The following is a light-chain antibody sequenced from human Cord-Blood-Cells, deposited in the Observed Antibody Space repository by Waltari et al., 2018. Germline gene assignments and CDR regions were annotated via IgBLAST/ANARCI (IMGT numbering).Light chain of an antibody. CDR1: SSDVGGYNY. Sequence: QSALTQPRSVSGSPGQSVTISCTGTSSDVGGYNYVSWYQQHPGKAPQLMIYDVSKRPSAVPDRFSGSKSGNPASLTISGLQAEDGADYYCCSYAGSYTWVFGGGTKLTVL. J-gene: IGLJ3*02. CDR2: DVS. V-gene: IGLV2-11*01. CDR3: CSYAGSYTWV.